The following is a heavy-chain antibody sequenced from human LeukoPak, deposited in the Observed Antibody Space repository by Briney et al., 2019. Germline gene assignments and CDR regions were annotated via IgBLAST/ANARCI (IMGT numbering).Heavy chain of an antibody. J-gene: IGHJ6*02. CDR3: ASRNYGDYSPVGAEYYYYGMDV. Sequence: ASVKVSCKASGYTFTSYYMHWVRQAPGQGLEWMGIINPSGGSTSYAQKFQGRVTMTRDTSTSTVYMELSSLRSEDTAVYYCASRNYGDYSPVGAEYYYYGMDVWGQGTTVTVPS. CDR2: INPSGGST. D-gene: IGHD4-17*01. V-gene: IGHV1-46*01. CDR1: GYTFTSYY.